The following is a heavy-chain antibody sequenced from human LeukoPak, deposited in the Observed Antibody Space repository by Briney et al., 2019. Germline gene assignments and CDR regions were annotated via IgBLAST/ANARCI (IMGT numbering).Heavy chain of an antibody. Sequence: ASVKVSCKASGYTFTSYDINWVRQATGQGLEWMGWMNPNSGNTGYAQKFQGRVTMTRNTSISTAYMELGSLRSEDTAVYYCAREGPGTIFGVVDHWGQGTLVTVSS. V-gene: IGHV1-8*01. D-gene: IGHD3-3*01. CDR3: AREGPGTIFGVVDH. J-gene: IGHJ5*02. CDR1: GYTFTSYD. CDR2: MNPNSGNT.